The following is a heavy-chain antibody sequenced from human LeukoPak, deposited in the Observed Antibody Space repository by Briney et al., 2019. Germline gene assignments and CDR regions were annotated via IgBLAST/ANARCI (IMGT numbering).Heavy chain of an antibody. CDR3: ARDRGIAVAGGTGFDY. CDR1: GGSISSYY. J-gene: IGHJ4*02. Sequence: LSLTCTVSGGSISSYYMSWIRQAPGKGLEWVSYISSSGSTIYYADSVKGRFTISRDNAKNSLYLQMNSLRAEDTAVYYCARDRGIAVAGGTGFDYWGQGTLVTVSS. CDR2: ISSSGSTI. V-gene: IGHV3-11*01. D-gene: IGHD6-19*01.